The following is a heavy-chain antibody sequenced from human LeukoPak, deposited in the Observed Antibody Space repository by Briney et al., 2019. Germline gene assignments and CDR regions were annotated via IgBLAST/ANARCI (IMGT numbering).Heavy chain of an antibody. V-gene: IGHV1-2*02. J-gene: IGHJ2*01. CDR3: ARELGYCTSTSCRNWYFDL. D-gene: IGHD2-2*01. Sequence: ASVKVSCKASGYTFTGYYMHWVRQAPGQGLEWMGWINPNSGGTNYAQKFQGRVTMTRDTSISTAYMELSRLRSADTAVYYCARELGYCTSTSCRNWYFDLWGRGTLVTVSS. CDR1: GYTFTGYY. CDR2: INPNSGGT.